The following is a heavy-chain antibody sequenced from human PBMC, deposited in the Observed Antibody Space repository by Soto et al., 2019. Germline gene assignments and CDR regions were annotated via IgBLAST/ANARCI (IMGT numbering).Heavy chain of an antibody. CDR1: GFTFSSYA. CDR2: ISGSGFST. Sequence: EVQLLESGGGLVQPGGSLRLSCAASGFTFSSYAMSWVRQAPGKGLEWVSAISGSGFSTYYADSVKGRFTISRDNSKNTLYRQMNSLRAEDTAIYYCAKGANVDTAMVSGCFDPWGQGTLVTVSS. V-gene: IGHV3-23*01. J-gene: IGHJ5*02. CDR3: AKGANVDTAMVSGCFDP. D-gene: IGHD5-18*01.